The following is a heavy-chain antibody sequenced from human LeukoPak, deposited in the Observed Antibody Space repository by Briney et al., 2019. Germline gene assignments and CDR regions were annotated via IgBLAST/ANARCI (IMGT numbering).Heavy chain of an antibody. V-gene: IGHV3-21*04. CDR1: GFTFSSFN. CDR2: ITSSGTHI. J-gene: IGHJ4*02. D-gene: IGHD6-13*01. CDR3: ATGVHGIAAAGDYYFDY. Sequence: GGSLRLSCAASGFTFSSFNMNWVRQAPGKAMEWVSSITSSGTHIFYADSVRGRFTISRDNAKNSLYLQMDSLGPDDTAVYYCATGVHGIAAAGDYYFDYWGQGTLVTVSS.